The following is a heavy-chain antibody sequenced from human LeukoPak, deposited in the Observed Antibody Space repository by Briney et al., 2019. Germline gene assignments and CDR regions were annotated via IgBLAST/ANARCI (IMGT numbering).Heavy chain of an antibody. D-gene: IGHD2-21*01. CDR1: CGYISSRRYY. CDR2: MYYSGST. CDR3: VRWQYCGGNCYFSAFDI. Sequence: SKTLSITCTISCGYISSRRYYWGWLRQPPGKGLECIGSMYYSGSTYYNPSLKSRVTISVDTSKNQLSLKLSSVTAADTAVYYCVRWQYCGGNCYFSAFDIWGQGTMVTVSS. V-gene: IGHV4-39*01. J-gene: IGHJ3*02.